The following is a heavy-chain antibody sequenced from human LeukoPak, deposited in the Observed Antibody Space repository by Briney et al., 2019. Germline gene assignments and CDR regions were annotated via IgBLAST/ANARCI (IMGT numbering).Heavy chain of an antibody. CDR1: GFTFSSYA. CDR2: ISGSGGDT. V-gene: IGHV3-23*01. J-gene: IGHJ4*02. Sequence: GGSLRLSCAASGFTFSSYAMSWVRQAPGKGLEWVSVISGSGGDTYYADSVKGRFTVSRHNSKNTLYLQMNSLRAEDTAIYYCAKTGCTSTGCYENYWGQGTLVTVSS. D-gene: IGHD2-2*01. CDR3: AKTGCTSTGCYENY.